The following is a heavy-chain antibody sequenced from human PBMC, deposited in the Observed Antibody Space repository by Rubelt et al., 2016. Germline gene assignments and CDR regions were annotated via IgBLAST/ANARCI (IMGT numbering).Heavy chain of an antibody. V-gene: IGHV3-30*14. CDR3: QVAVANTLY. Sequence: QVQLVESGGGVVQPGGSLRLSCAASGFTFRSYAMHWVRQAPGKGLEWVAVISYDGTNKYYADSVKGRFTISRDNSKNTLYVQMSSLRAEDTAVYYCQVAVANTLYWGQGTLVTVSS. J-gene: IGHJ4*02. CDR2: ISYDGTNK. CDR1: GFTFRSYA. D-gene: IGHD6-19*01.